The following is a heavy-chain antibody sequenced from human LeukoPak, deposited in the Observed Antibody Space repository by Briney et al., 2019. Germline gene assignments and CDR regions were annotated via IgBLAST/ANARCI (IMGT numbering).Heavy chain of an antibody. V-gene: IGHV3-30*04. CDR1: AFTFRIFA. D-gene: IGHD4-17*01. CDR3: ARDRGIDYGALMQH. J-gene: IGHJ1*01. Sequence: GRSLSLSCAASAFTFRIFAMHCARQAPGKGLMWVVAISNDGSNKYYADSVKGRLTISRDTSKNSLYLQKNSVRAEDTAVYYCARDRGIDYGALMQHWGQGTLVTVSS. CDR2: ISNDGSNK.